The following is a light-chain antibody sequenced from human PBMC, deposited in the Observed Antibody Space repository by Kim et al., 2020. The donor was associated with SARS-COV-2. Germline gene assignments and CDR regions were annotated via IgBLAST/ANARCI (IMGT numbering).Light chain of an antibody. V-gene: IGLV3-1*01. Sequence: VSPGQTACITCSGDKLGDKYACWYQQKPGQSPVLVIYQDSKRPSGIPERFSGSNSGNTATLTISGTQAMDEADYYCQAWDSSTGVFGGGTQLTVL. CDR3: QAWDSSTGV. CDR1: KLGDKY. CDR2: QDS. J-gene: IGLJ2*01.